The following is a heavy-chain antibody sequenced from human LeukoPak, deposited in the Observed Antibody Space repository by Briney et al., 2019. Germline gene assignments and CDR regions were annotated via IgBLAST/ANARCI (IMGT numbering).Heavy chain of an antibody. CDR1: GGSISSGGYY. CDR2: INHSGST. Sequence: SETLSLTCTVSGGSISSGGYYWSWIRQPPGKGLEWIGEINHSGSTNYNPSLKSRVTISVDTSKNQFSLKLSSVTAADTAVYYCASSTRYYYYYGMDVWGQGTTVTVSS. J-gene: IGHJ6*02. CDR3: ASSTRYYYYYGMDV. D-gene: IGHD2-2*01. V-gene: IGHV4-39*07.